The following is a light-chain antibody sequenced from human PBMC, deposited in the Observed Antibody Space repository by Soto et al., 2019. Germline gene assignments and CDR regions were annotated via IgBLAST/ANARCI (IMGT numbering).Light chain of an antibody. V-gene: IGKV3-20*01. CDR3: QQYGSSPPWP. J-gene: IGKJ1*01. Sequence: EIVLTQSPGTLSLSPGERATLSCRSSQSVSSSYLAWYQQKPGQAPRLLIYGASSRATGIPDRFSGSGSGTDFTLTISRLAPEDFAVYYFQQYGSSPPWPFGQGTKVEIK. CDR1: QSVSSSY. CDR2: GAS.